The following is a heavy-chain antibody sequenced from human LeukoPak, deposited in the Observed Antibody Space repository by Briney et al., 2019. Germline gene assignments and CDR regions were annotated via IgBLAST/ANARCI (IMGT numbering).Heavy chain of an antibody. V-gene: IGHV4-34*01. J-gene: IGHJ5*02. CDR2: INHSGST. D-gene: IGHD4-17*01. Sequence: SETLSLTCAVYGGSFSGYYWSWIRQPPGKGLEWIGEINHSGSTNYNPSLKSRVTISVDTSKNQFSLKLSSVTAADTAVYYCARVMRTTAWFDPWGQGTLVTVSS. CDR1: GGSFSGYY. CDR3: ARVMRTTAWFDP.